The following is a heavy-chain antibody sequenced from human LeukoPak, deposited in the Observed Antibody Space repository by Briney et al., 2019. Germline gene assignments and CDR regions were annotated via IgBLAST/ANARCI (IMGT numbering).Heavy chain of an antibody. Sequence: GGSLRLSCAASGFTFSNYGMHWVRQAPGKGREWVAAISYDGNNKYYADSVKGRLNNSRDNSKNTLYVQMNSLRAEDTAVYYCARVYSYGSFDYWGQGTLLTVSS. CDR1: GFTFSNYG. CDR2: ISYDGNNK. D-gene: IGHD5-18*01. V-gene: IGHV3-30*03. J-gene: IGHJ4*02. CDR3: ARVYSYGSFDY.